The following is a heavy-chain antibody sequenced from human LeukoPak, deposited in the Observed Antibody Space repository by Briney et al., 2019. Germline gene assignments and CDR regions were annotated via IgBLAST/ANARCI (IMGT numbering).Heavy chain of an antibody. Sequence: GGSLRLSCAASGFTFSSYAMSWVRQASGKGLEWVSAISGSGGSTYYADSVKGRFTISRDNSKNTLYLQMNSLRAEDTAVYYCARQSSTSFMDYYYGMDVWGQGTTVTVS. D-gene: IGHD2-2*01. V-gene: IGHV3-23*01. CDR1: GFTFSSYA. CDR3: ARQSSTSFMDYYYGMDV. J-gene: IGHJ6*02. CDR2: ISGSGGST.